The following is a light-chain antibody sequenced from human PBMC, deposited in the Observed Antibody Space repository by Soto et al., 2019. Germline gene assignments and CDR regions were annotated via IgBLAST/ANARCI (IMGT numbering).Light chain of an antibody. J-gene: IGLJ2*01. Sequence: QSALAQPASVSGSPGQSITISCTGTSSDVGGFNYVSWYQQHPDKAPKLIIFEVTERPSGVSNRFSGSTSGNAASLTISGLQSEDEAEYYCCSYTSKSTLVFGGGTKLTVL. CDR1: SSDVGGFNY. V-gene: IGLV2-14*01. CDR2: EVT. CDR3: CSYTSKSTLV.